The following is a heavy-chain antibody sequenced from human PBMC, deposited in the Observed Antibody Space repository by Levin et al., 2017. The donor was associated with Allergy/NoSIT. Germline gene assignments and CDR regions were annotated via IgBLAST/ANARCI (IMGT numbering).Heavy chain of an antibody. V-gene: IGHV4-61*01. CDR1: GGSVTTDTSY. CDR2: VYYRGST. D-gene: IGHD6-13*01. J-gene: IGHJ4*02. Sequence: PGGSLGLSCTVSGGSVTTDTSYWSWIRRPPGKGLEWIGYVYYRGSTNYNPSLKSRVTISVDTFKNQFSLELKSMTAADTAFYYCARVGQQLPGSYCFEDWGQGTLVTVSS. CDR3: ARVGQQLPGSYCFED.